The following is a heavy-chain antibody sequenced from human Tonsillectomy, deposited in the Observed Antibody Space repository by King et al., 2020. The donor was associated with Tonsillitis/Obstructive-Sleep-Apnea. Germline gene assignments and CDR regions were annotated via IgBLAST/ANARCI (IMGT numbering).Heavy chain of an antibody. Sequence: VQLVESGAEVKRPGSSVKVSCKASGGAYSKYGINWVRQAPGQGLEWMGGIIPISGFTNYSQKFQGRVTITADKSTSTVFMELGSLRSDDTAVYYCARDFGAVTTFWGCWGQGTPLTVSS. CDR2: IIPISGFT. D-gene: IGHD4-11*01. J-gene: IGHJ4*02. V-gene: IGHV1-69*17. CDR1: GGAYSKYG. CDR3: ARDFGAVTTFWGC.